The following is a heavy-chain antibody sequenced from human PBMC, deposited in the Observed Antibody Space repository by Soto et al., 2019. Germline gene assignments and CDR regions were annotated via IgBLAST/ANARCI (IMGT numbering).Heavy chain of an antibody. CDR1: GGTFSSYA. CDR2: IIPIFGTA. CDR3: ARERDGYKKTIDY. D-gene: IGHD5-12*01. Sequence: SVKVSCKASGGTFSSYAISWVRQAPGQGLEWMGGIIPIFGTANYAQKFQGRVTITADESTSTAYMELSSLRSEDTAVYYCARERDGYKKTIDYWGQGTLVTVSS. J-gene: IGHJ4*02. V-gene: IGHV1-69*13.